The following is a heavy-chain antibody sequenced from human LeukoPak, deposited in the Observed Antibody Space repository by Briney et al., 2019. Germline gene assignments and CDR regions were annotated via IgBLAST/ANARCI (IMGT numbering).Heavy chain of an antibody. J-gene: IGHJ4*02. CDR1: GFTFSNYA. D-gene: IGHD3-9*01. CDR3: AKWGDYDFLTGYYVSDY. Sequence: GGSLRLSCAASGFTFSNYAMSWVRQALGKGLEWVSAITGSGGNTYYADSVKGRFTISRDNSKNTVFLQMNSLRAEDTAVYYCAKWGDYDFLTGYYVSDYWGQGTLVTVSS. V-gene: IGHV3-23*01. CDR2: ITGSGGNT.